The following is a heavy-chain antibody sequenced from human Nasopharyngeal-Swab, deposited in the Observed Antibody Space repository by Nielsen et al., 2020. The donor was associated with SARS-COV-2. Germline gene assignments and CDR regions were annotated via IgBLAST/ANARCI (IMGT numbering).Heavy chain of an antibody. D-gene: IGHD1-26*01. J-gene: IGHJ5*02. CDR1: GGSFSGYY. Sequence: SETLSLTCAVYGGSFSGYYWSWIRQPPGKGLEWIGEINHSGSTNYNPSLKSRVSISVDTSKNQFSLKVSSVTAADTAVYYCARVPYSGSSFDPWGQGTLVTVSS. CDR2: INHSGST. CDR3: ARVPYSGSSFDP. V-gene: IGHV4-34*01.